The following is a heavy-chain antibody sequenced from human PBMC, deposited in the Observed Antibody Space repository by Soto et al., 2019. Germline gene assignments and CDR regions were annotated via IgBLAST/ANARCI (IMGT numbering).Heavy chain of an antibody. J-gene: IGHJ5*02. CDR1: GGSFSGYY. V-gene: IGHV4-34*01. Sequence: QVQLQQWGAGLLKPSETLSLTCAVYGGSFSGYYWSWIRQPPGKGLEWIGEINHSGSTNYNPSLKSRVNISVYTAKYQFPGKLSSVSAADTAVYYCASRITIFGVVTANWFDPWGEGTMVTVSS. CDR3: ASRITIFGVVTANWFDP. CDR2: INHSGST. D-gene: IGHD3-3*01.